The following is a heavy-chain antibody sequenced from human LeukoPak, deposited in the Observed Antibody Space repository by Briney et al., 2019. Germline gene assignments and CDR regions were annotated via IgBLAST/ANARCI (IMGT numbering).Heavy chain of an antibody. D-gene: IGHD6-19*01. CDR2: IKEDGSEK. V-gene: IGHV3-7*01. CDR1: RFTFTTRW. Sequence: GGALRLSCAASRFTFTTRWMNWVGEAPGKGLEWVAIIKEDGSEKLYVDSVKGRFTISRDNAKNSLYLQMDNLRAEDTAVYYCASGSGWTFEYWGQGTQVTVSS. J-gene: IGHJ4*02. CDR3: ASGSGWTFEY.